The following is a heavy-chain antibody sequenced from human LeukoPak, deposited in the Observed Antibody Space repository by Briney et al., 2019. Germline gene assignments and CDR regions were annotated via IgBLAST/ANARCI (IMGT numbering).Heavy chain of an antibody. J-gene: IGHJ4*02. V-gene: IGHV4-59*08. CDR3: ARSPNGGNSDY. CDR1: GGSISSYY. D-gene: IGHD4-23*01. Sequence: SETLSLTCTVSGGSISSYYWSWIRQPPGKGLEWIGYIYYSGSTKYNPSLKSRVTISVDTSKNQFSLKLSSVTAADTAVYYCARSPNGGNSDYWGQGTLVTVSS. CDR2: IYYSGST.